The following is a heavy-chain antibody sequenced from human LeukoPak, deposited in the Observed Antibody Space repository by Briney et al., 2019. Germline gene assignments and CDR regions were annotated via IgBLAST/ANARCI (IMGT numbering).Heavy chain of an antibody. CDR2: MNPNSGNT. Sequence: ASVTVSCKASGYTFTSYDINWVRQATGQGLEWMGWMNPNSGNTGYAQKFQGRVTMTRNTSISTAYMELSSLRSEDTAVYYCARAPSWYFNYYYGMDVWGQGTTVTVSS. V-gene: IGHV1-8*01. D-gene: IGHD6-13*01. CDR3: ARAPSWYFNYYYGMDV. CDR1: GYTFTSYD. J-gene: IGHJ6*02.